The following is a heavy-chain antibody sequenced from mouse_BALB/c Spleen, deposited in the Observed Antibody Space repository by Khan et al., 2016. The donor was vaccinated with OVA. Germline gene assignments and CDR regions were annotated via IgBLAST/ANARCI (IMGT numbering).Heavy chain of an antibody. V-gene: IGHV1-63*02. Sequence: VQLKESGAELLRPGTSVKMSCKAGGYTFTNYLIGWVKQRPGHGLEWIGDIYPGVDYTNYNEKFKGKATLTADTSSSTVFMQLSSLTFEDSAIYYCARYPSWYFDVWGAGTTVTVSS. J-gene: IGHJ1*01. CDR2: IYPGVDYT. CDR1: GYTFTNYL. CDR3: ARYPSWYFDV.